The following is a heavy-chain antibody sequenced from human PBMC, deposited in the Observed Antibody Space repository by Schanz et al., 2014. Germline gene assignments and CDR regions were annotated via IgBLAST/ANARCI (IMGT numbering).Heavy chain of an antibody. CDR3: TRRGVYDTSFSFDP. Sequence: QVQLVQSGAEVKKPGASVKVSCKTSGYTFTGYSMHWVRQAPGQGLEWMGRINPDSGNTGYPQKFQGRVTLTRNTSISTAYMELTSLRSEDTAVYYCTRRGVYDTSFSFDPWGQGTLVTVSS. V-gene: IGHV1-8*02. CDR2: INPDSGNT. CDR1: GYTFTGYS. J-gene: IGHJ5*02. D-gene: IGHD3-9*01.